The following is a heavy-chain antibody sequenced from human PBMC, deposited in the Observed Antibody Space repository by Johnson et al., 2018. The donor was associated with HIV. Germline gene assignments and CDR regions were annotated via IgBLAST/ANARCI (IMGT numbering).Heavy chain of an antibody. CDR2: IGSVGDT. J-gene: IGHJ3*02. D-gene: IGHD6-13*01. CDR1: GFTFSSYD. Sequence: VQLVESGGGLVQPGGSLRLSCAASGFTFSSYDMHWVRQATGKGLEWVSVIGSVGDTNYPGSVKGRFTISRENAKNSLYLQMNSLRAEDTAVYYCARDIAPLAGRDAFDIWGQGTMVTVSS. CDR3: ARDIAPLAGRDAFDI. V-gene: IGHV3-13*01.